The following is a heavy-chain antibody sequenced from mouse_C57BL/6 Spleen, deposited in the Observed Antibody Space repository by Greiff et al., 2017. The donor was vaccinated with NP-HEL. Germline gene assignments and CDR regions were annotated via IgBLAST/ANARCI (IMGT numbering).Heavy chain of an antibody. J-gene: IGHJ3*01. Sequence: QVQLQQSGPELVKPGASVKISCKASGYAFSSSWMNWVKQRPGKGLEWIGRIYPGDGDINYNGKFQGKATLTADKSSSTAYMQRSSLTSDDSAVYFCASGGIYYDYGAWFAYWGQGTLVTVSA. V-gene: IGHV1-82*01. CDR3: ASGGIYYDYGAWFAY. D-gene: IGHD2-4*01. CDR1: GYAFSSSW. CDR2: IYPGDGDI.